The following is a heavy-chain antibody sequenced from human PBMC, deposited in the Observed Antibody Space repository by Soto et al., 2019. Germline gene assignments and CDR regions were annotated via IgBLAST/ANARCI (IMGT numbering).Heavy chain of an antibody. V-gene: IGHV1-69*01. CDR2: ITPVFGTA. D-gene: IGHD4-17*01. CDR1: ADTFNSYS. CDR3: ARSLEGTTVTKWFDP. Sequence: QVQLVQSGAEVKKPGSSVKVSCKASADTFNSYSLSWLRQAPGQRLEWMGGITPVFGTADYAQSFEDRLTMTADDSTNTVYMELSSLRSDDTAVYYCARSLEGTTVTKWFDPWGQVALVTVAS. J-gene: IGHJ5*02.